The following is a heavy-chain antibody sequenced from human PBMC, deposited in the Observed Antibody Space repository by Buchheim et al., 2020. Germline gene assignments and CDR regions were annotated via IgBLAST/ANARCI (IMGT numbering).Heavy chain of an antibody. J-gene: IGHJ4*02. V-gene: IGHV1-18*01. CDR3: ARESPYYDILTGYYTPYYFDY. Sequence: QVQLVQSGVEVKKPGASVKVSCKASGYTFVNYGVSWVRQAPGQGLEWLGWIGASNDYTNYAQKFQDRVTMTIDTSTTTAHMELRSLRSDDTAVYYCARESPYYDILTGYYTPYYFDYWGQGTL. CDR2: IGASNDYT. CDR1: GYTFVNYG. D-gene: IGHD3-9*01.